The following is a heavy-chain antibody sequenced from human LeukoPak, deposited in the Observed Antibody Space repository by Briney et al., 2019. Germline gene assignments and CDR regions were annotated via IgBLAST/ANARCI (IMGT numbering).Heavy chain of an antibody. Sequence: GGSLRLSCAASGFTFSSYSMNWVRQAPGKGLEWVSSISSSSSYIYYADSVKGRFTISRDNAKNSLYLQMNSLRAEDTAVYYCARDGRWDGYYFDYWGQGTLVTVSS. D-gene: IGHD5-24*01. CDR2: ISSSSSYI. CDR1: GFTFSSYS. CDR3: ARDGRWDGYYFDY. J-gene: IGHJ4*02. V-gene: IGHV3-21*01.